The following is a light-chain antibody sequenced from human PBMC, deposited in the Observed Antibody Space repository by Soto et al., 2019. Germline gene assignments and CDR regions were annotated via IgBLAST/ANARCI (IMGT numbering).Light chain of an antibody. CDR2: DAS. V-gene: IGKV3-20*01. Sequence: VWTHSQETLSLSPGDRASRSCTASQSVSSHFAWYQQKSGQAPGLLIYDASKRATGIPARFSGSGSGTDFTLTISRLEPEDFAVYYCKQYGSSPWPVGQGGKV. CDR3: KQYGSSPWP. J-gene: IGKJ1*01. CDR1: QSVSSH.